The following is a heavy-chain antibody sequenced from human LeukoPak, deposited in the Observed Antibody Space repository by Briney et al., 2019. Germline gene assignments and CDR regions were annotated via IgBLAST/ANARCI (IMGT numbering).Heavy chain of an antibody. Sequence: GASVKVSCKASGYTFTGYYMHWVRQAPGQGLEWMGWINPNSGGTNYAQKFQGRVTMTRDTSISTAYMELSRLRSDDTAVYYCARGKIQLWLPAEIDYWGQGTLVTVSS. J-gene: IGHJ4*02. CDR2: INPNSGGT. V-gene: IGHV1-2*02. D-gene: IGHD5-18*01. CDR3: ARGKIQLWLPAEIDY. CDR1: GYTFTGYY.